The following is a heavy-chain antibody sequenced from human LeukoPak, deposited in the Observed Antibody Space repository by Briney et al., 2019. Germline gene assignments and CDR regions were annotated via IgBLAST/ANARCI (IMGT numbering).Heavy chain of an antibody. CDR1: GLTFNSVW. D-gene: IGHD1-14*01. CDR3: AKAAANRLPIDAFDI. J-gene: IGHJ3*02. Sequence: PGGSLRLSCTASGLTFNSVWMSWVRQAPGKGLEWVSAISGSGGSTYYADSVKGRFTISRDNSKNTLYLQMNSLRAEDTAVYYCAKAAANRLPIDAFDIWGQGTMVTVSS. CDR2: ISGSGGST. V-gene: IGHV3-23*01.